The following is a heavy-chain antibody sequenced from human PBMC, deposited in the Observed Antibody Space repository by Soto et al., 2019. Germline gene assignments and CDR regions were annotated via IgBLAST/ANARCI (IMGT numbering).Heavy chain of an antibody. CDR3: ARGPPTYCSGVGCYSHYFDY. Sequence: ASVTVSCTASGYTLTNDGINWVRQTPGQGLEWMGWISAYSGNTNYAQNLQGRVTMTTDTSTNIAYMELRSLRSDDTAVYYCARGPPTYCSGVGCYSHYFDYWGQGTLVTSPQ. V-gene: IGHV1-18*01. D-gene: IGHD2-15*01. J-gene: IGHJ4*02. CDR1: GYTLTNDG. CDR2: ISAYSGNT.